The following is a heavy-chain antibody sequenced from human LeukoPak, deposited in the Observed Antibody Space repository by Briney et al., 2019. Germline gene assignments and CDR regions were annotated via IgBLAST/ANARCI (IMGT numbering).Heavy chain of an antibody. J-gene: IGHJ6*03. CDR2: IRSKANSYAT. CDR1: GFTFSGSA. CDR3: TRHVDSSFNYMDV. D-gene: IGHD2-21*01. Sequence: GGSLRLSCAASGFTFSGSAMHWVRQASGKGLEWVGRIRSKANSYATAYAASVKGGFTISRDDSKNTAYLQMNSLKTEDTAVYYCTRHVDSSFNYMDVWGKGTTVTVSS. V-gene: IGHV3-73*01.